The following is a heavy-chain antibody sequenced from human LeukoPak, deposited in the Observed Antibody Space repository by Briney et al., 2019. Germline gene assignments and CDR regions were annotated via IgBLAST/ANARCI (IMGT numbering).Heavy chain of an antibody. CDR3: ARVVGDYFDY. D-gene: IGHD1-26*01. CDR1: GGSISSGGYY. J-gene: IGHJ4*02. CDR2: IHHGGST. V-gene: IGHV4-31*03. Sequence: SETLSLTCTVSGGSISSGGYYWSWIRQHPGKGPEWIGYIHHGGSTYYNPTLKSRVSISVDTSMKQFSLNLTSVTAADTAIYFCARVVGDYFDYWGQGTLATVSS.